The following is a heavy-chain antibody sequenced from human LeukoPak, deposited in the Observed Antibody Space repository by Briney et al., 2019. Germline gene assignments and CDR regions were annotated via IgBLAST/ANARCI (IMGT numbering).Heavy chain of an antibody. CDR1: GGPLSSYY. CDR3: ARGPTRYYFDY. V-gene: IGHV4-59*01. J-gene: IGHJ4*02. CDR2: IFYSGNT. D-gene: IGHD1-1*01. Sequence: SETLSLTCTVSGGPLSSYYWSRIRQSPGKGLQWIGHIFYSGNTNYNPSPKSRVIISLDTSKNQFSLNLTSVTAADTALYYCARGPTRYYFDYWGQGTLVTVSS.